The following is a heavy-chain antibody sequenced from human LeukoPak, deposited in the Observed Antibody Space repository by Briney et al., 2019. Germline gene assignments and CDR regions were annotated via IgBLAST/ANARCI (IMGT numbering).Heavy chain of an antibody. CDR3: TRHLVDDSSGYYSFDY. CDR2: IRSKANSYAT. D-gene: IGHD3-22*01. Sequence: PGGSLRLSCAGSGYSFRSHSMNWVRQASGKGLEWVGRIRSKANSYATAYAASLKGRFTISRDDSKNTAYLQMNSLKTEDTAVYYCTRHLVDDSSGYYSFDYWGQGTLVTVSS. J-gene: IGHJ4*02. CDR1: GYSFRSHS. V-gene: IGHV3-73*01.